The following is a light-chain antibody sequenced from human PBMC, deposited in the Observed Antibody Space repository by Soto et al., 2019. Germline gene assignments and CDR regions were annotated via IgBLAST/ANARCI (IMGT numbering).Light chain of an antibody. V-gene: IGKV1-27*01. CDR1: QGIYNY. CDR3: HKYNSALLT. CDR2: AAS. Sequence: DVEMTKSASSLSASVGDRVTITCRASQGIYNYLAWYQQKPGKAPQLLIYAASTLEAGVPSRFSGSGSGTDLTLTISSLQPEDVATYYCHKYNSALLTFGEGTRLEIK. J-gene: IGKJ5*01.